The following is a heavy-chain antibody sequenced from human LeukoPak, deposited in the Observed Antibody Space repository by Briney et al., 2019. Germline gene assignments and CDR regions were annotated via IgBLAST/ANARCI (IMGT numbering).Heavy chain of an antibody. V-gene: IGHV4-34*01. CDR1: GGSFSGYY. CDR2: INHSGST. CDR3: ARACSSTSCYTPVNWFDP. Sequence: PSETLSLTCAVYGGSFSGYYWSWIRQPPGKGLEWIGEINHSGSTNYNPSLKSRVAISVDTSKNQFSLKLSSVTAADTAVYYCARACSSTSCYTPVNWFDPWGQGTLVTVSS. J-gene: IGHJ5*02. D-gene: IGHD2-2*02.